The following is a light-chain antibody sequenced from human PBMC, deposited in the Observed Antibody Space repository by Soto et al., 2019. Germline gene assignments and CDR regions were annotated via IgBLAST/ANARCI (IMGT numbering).Light chain of an antibody. Sequence: QSVLTQPASVSGSPGQSITISCTGTSRDVGAYNYVSWYQQHPGKAPKLMIYDVSDRPSGVSTRFSGSKSGNTASLTISGLQAEDEADCYCSSYTNSRTLVFGGGTKLTVL. CDR3: SSYTNSRTLV. J-gene: IGLJ2*01. CDR2: DVS. CDR1: SRDVGAYNY. V-gene: IGLV2-14*01.